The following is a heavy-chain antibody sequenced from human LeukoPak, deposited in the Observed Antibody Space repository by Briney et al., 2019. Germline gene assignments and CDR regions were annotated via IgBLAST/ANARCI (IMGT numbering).Heavy chain of an antibody. CDR1: GYTFTSYG. V-gene: IGHV1-18*01. CDR2: ISAYNGNT. D-gene: IGHD6-19*01. J-gene: IGHJ3*02. CDR3: ASFGAVAGTQRRQPSYAFDI. Sequence: GASVKVSCKASGYTFTSYGISWVRQAPGQGREWMGWISAYNGNTNYAQMLQGRVTMTTDTSTSTAYMELRSLRSDDTAVYYCASFGAVAGTQRRQPSYAFDIWGQGTMVTVSS.